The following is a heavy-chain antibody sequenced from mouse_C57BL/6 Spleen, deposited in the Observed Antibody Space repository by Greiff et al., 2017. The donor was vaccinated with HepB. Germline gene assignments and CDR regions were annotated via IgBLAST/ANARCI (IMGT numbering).Heavy chain of an antibody. V-gene: IGHV1-22*01. CDR2: INPNNGGT. D-gene: IGHD1-1*01. CDR3: ARGGLRYNGYFDG. CDR1: GYTFTDYN. Sequence: VQLKESGPELVKPGASVKMSCKASGYTFTDYNMHWVKQSHGKSLEWIGYINPNNGGTSYNQKFKGKATLTVNKSSSTAYMELRSLTSEDSAVYYFARGGLRYNGYFDGWGTGTTVTVSS. J-gene: IGHJ1*03.